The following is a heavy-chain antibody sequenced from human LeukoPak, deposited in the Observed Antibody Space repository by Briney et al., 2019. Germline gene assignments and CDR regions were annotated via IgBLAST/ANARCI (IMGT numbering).Heavy chain of an antibody. Sequence: GESLKISCKGSGYSFTSYWIGWVRQMPGKGLEWVGIIYPGDSDTRYSPSFQGQVTISADKSISTAYLQWRSLKASDTAMYYCARPTDSSSWSYGMDVWGQGTTVTVSS. CDR3: ARPTDSSSWSYGMDV. CDR2: IYPGDSDT. D-gene: IGHD6-13*01. CDR1: GYSFTSYW. V-gene: IGHV5-51*01. J-gene: IGHJ6*02.